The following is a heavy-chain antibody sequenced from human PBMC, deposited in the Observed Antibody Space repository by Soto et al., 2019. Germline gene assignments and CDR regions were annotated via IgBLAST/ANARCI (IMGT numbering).Heavy chain of an antibody. Sequence: QVHLQESGPGLVKPSQTLSLTCTVSGGTITSDDYHWTWIRQPPGKGLEWIGFIYYSGTYYNPSLRVRVTISVDTSKNEFSLKLSSVTAADTAVYYCARDLAYCASGSCYAKWGSWGQGTLVTVSS. D-gene: IGHD2-15*01. CDR2: IYYSGT. J-gene: IGHJ4*02. CDR3: ARDLAYCASGSCYAKWGS. V-gene: IGHV4-30-4*01. CDR1: GGTITSDDYH.